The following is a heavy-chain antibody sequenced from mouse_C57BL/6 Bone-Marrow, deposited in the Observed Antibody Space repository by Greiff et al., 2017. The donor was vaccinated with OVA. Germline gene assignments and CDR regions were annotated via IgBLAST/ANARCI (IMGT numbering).Heavy chain of an antibody. CDR3: ARNYGSSYWYFDV. CDR1: GYAFSSYW. D-gene: IGHD1-1*01. CDR2: IYPGDGDT. J-gene: IGHJ1*03. V-gene: IGHV1-80*01. Sequence: LEESGAELVKPGASVKISCKASGYAFSSYWMNWVKQRPGKGLEWIGQIYPGDGDTNYNGKFKGKATLTADKSSSTAYMQRSSLTSEDSAVYFCARNYGSSYWYFDVWGTGTTVTVSS.